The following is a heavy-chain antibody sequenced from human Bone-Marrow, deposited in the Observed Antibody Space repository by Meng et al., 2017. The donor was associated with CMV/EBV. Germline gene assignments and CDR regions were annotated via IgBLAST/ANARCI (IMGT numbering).Heavy chain of an antibody. CDR2: INHSGST. J-gene: IGHJ4*02. CDR3: ARGYASGYPF. V-gene: IGHV4-34*01. D-gene: IGHD5-12*01. Sequence: GSLRLSCAVYGGSFSGYYWSWIRQPPGKGLEWIGEINHSGSTNYNPSLKSRVTISVDTSKNQFSLKLSSVTAADTAVYYCARGYASGYPFWGQGTLVTVSS. CDR1: GGSFSGYY.